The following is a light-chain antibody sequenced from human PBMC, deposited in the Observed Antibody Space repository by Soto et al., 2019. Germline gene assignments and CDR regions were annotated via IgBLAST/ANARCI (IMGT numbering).Light chain of an antibody. Sequence: DIQMTQSPSSLSASVGDRVTITRRASQGISNYLAWYQQKPGKVPKLLIYAASTLQSGVPSRFSGSGSGTDLTLTISSLQPEDVATYYCQNYNSAPFTFGGGTKVEIK. CDR3: QNYNSAPFT. J-gene: IGKJ4*01. V-gene: IGKV1-27*01. CDR1: QGISNY. CDR2: AAS.